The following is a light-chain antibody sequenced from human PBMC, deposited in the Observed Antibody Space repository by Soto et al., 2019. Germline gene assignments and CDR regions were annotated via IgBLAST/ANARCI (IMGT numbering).Light chain of an antibody. CDR1: QTIFNF. Sequence: DIQMTQSPSSLSASVGDRITITCRASQTIFNFLNWYQQKPGKAPKFVIYAASNLQSGVPSRFSGSGSGTDFTITISSLQPEDFATYFCQQCYSSTWTFGQGTKLEI. CDR3: QQCYSSTWT. CDR2: AAS. J-gene: IGKJ1*01. V-gene: IGKV1-39*01.